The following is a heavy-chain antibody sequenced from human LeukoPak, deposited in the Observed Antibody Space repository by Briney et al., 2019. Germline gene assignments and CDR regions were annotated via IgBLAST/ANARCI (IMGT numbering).Heavy chain of an antibody. D-gene: IGHD3-22*01. Sequence: AGGSLRLSCAASGFTSSSYSMNWVRQAPGKGLEWVSAISGSGGSTYYADSVKGRFTISRDNSKNTLYLQMNSLRAEDTAVYYCAKEVVVVITTPTEAGFDYWGQGTLVTVSS. CDR2: ISGSGGST. CDR3: AKEVVVVITTPTEAGFDY. J-gene: IGHJ4*02. V-gene: IGHV3-23*01. CDR1: GFTSSSYS.